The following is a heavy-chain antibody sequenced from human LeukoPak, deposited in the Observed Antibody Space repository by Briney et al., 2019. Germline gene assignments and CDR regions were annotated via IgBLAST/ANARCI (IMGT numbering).Heavy chain of an antibody. CDR1: GFTFSTYW. CDR3: ARDRYYSPDY. D-gene: IGHD3-10*01. CDR2: INSDASGT. Sequence: GGSLRLSCAASGFTFSTYWMHWVRQAPGKGLVWVSRINSDASGTSYADSVKGRFTISRDNAKNTLYLQMNSLRAEDTAMYYCARDRYYSPDYWGRGTLVTVSS. J-gene: IGHJ4*02. V-gene: IGHV3-74*01.